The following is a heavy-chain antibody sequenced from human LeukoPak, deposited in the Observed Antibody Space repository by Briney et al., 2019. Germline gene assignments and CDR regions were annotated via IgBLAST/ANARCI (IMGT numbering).Heavy chain of an antibody. D-gene: IGHD6-13*01. CDR2: IRYDGSNK. Sequence: PGGSLRLSCAASGFTFSSYGMHWVRQAPGKGLEWVAFIRYDGSNKYYADSVKGRFTISRDNSKNTLYLQMNSLRAEDTAVYYCAGGFGPVLIAAAGWGQGTLVTVSS. CDR1: GFTFSSYG. J-gene: IGHJ4*02. V-gene: IGHV3-30*02. CDR3: AGGFGPVLIAAAG.